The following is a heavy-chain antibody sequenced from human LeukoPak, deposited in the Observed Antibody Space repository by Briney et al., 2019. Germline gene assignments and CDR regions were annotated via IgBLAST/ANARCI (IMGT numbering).Heavy chain of an antibody. CDR1: GFTFSSFA. D-gene: IGHD4-17*01. V-gene: IGHV3-64D*08. CDR2: ITNKGDRT. J-gene: IGHJ2*01. CDR3: VKGSTVTTGNWFFDL. Sequence: GGSLRLPCSASGFTFSSFALHWVRQAPGKGLEYVSAITNKGDRTYYADSVKGRFTISRDNSKNTLSLQMSGLRPEDTAVYYCVKGSTVTTGNWFFDLWGRGTLVTVSS.